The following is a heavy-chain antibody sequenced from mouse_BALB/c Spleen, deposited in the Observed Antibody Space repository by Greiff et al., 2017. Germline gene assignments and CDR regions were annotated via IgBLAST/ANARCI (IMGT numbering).Heavy chain of an antibody. V-gene: IGHV1-69*02. CDR3: ARSGVLRRGFYAMDY. Sequence: QVQLQQPGAELVKPGASVKLSCKASGYTFTSYWMHWVKQRPGQGLEWIGEIDPSDSYTNYNQKFKGKATLTVDKSSSTAYMQLSSLTSEDSAVYYCARSGVLRRGFYAMDYWGQGTSVTVSS. J-gene: IGHJ4*01. D-gene: IGHD1-1*01. CDR2: IDPSDSYT. CDR1: GYTFTSYW.